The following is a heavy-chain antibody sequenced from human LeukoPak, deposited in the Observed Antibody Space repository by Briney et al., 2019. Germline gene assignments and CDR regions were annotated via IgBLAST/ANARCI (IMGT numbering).Heavy chain of an antibody. Sequence: PSETLSLTCAVYGGSFSGYYWSWIRQPPGKGLEWIGEINHSGSTNYNPSLKSRVTISIDTSKNQFSLQLSSVSAADTAVYYCARLYCSTTRCYVGNNWFGPWGQGTLVTVSS. CDR1: GGSFSGYY. V-gene: IGHV4-34*01. J-gene: IGHJ5*02. CDR2: INHSGST. D-gene: IGHD2-2*01. CDR3: ARLYCSTTRCYVGNNWFGP.